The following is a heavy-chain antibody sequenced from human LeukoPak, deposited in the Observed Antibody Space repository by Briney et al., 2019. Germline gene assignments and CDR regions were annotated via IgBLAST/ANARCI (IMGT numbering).Heavy chain of an antibody. V-gene: IGHV3-23*01. J-gene: IGHJ4*02. CDR1: GFTFSSYA. CDR2: ISGSGGST. D-gene: IGHD3-3*01. CDR3: AKDPLDSDFWSGIFDY. Sequence: GGSLRLSCAASGFTFSSYAMSWVRQAPGKGLEWVSAISGSGGSTYYAESVKGRFTISRDNAKDTLYLQMNSLRAEDTAVYYCAKDPLDSDFWSGIFDYWGQGTLVTVSS.